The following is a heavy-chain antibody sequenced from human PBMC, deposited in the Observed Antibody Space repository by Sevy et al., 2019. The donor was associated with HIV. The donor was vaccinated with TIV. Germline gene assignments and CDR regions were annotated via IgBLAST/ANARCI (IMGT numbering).Heavy chain of an antibody. J-gene: IGHJ4*02. CDR1: GDSISSGLY. V-gene: IGHV4-38-2*02. Sequence: SETLSLTCDVSGDSISSGLYWGCIRQSPGKGLEWIGSVYSSGNTYDIASFKSRTTISVDTSKNRFSLKLRSVTAADTGVYYCARDFRSFYNYFDYGGQGILVTVSS. CDR3: ARDFRSFYNYFDY. D-gene: IGHD6-13*01. CDR2: VYSSGNT.